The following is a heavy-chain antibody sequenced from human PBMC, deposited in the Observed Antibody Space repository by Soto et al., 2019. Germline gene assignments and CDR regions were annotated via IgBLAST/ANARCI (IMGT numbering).Heavy chain of an antibody. CDR2: VSAYNGNT. D-gene: IGHD1-26*01. CDR3: ARSASRSYFDP. V-gene: IGHV1-18*01. J-gene: IGHJ5*02. Sequence: ASVKVSCKASGYTFTSYGISWVRQAPGQGLEWMGWVSAYNGNTNYAQKLQGRVTMTTDTSTSTAYMELSSLRSEDTAVYFCARSASRSYFDPWGQGTLVTVSS. CDR1: GYTFTSYG.